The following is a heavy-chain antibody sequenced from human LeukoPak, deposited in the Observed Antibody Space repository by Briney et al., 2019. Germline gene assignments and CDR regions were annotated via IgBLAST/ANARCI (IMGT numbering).Heavy chain of an antibody. V-gene: IGHV1-2*06. D-gene: IGHD1-26*01. CDR3: ARGLVGANDY. J-gene: IGHJ4*02. CDR2: INPNSGGT. Sequence: ASVKVSCKASGGTFNNYAVSWVRQAPGQGLEWMGRINPNSGGTNYAQKFQGRVTMTRDTSISTAYMELSRLRSADTAVYYCARGLVGANDYWGQGTLVTVSS. CDR1: GGTFNNYA.